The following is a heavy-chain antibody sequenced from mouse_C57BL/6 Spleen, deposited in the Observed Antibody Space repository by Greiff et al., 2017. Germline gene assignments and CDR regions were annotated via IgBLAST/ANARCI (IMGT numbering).Heavy chain of an antibody. Sequence: VQLQQSGAELARPGASVKLSCKASGYTFTSYGISWVKQRTGQGLEWIGEIYPRSGNTYYNEKFKGKATLTADKSSSTAYMELRSLTSEDSAVYCCARSGGYYSNYGGAMDNWGQGTSVTVSS. CDR1: GYTFTSYG. CDR2: IYPRSGNT. J-gene: IGHJ4*01. V-gene: IGHV1-81*01. D-gene: IGHD2-5*01. CDR3: ARSGGYYSNYGGAMDN.